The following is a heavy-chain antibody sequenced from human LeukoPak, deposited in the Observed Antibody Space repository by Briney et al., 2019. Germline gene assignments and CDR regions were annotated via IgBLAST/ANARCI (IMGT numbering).Heavy chain of an antibody. CDR1: GGSIRSYY. Sequence: PSETLSLTCTVSGGSIRSYYWSWIRQPPGKGLEWIGYIYYSGSTKYNPSLKSRATISVDTSKNQFSLKLSSVTAADTAVYYCAREGSGSHYPSHFDYWGQGTLVTVSS. V-gene: IGHV4-59*12. D-gene: IGHD3-10*01. CDR3: AREGSGSHYPSHFDY. CDR2: IYYSGST. J-gene: IGHJ4*02.